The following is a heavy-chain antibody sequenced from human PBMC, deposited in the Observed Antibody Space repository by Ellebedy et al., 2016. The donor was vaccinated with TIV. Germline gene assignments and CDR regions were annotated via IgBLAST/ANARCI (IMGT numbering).Heavy chain of an antibody. CDR1: GGSISGYY. V-gene: IGHV4-59*01. Sequence: MPSETLSLTCTVSGGSISGYYWTWIRQSPEKGLECVGLIYHKGNTNYNPSLRSRVTMSLDTSKNQFSLKMNSVTAADTATYYCARRHAGLSTKFDLWGQGALVTVSS. CDR2: IYHKGNT. D-gene: IGHD2-2*01. CDR3: ARRHAGLSTKFDL. J-gene: IGHJ4*02.